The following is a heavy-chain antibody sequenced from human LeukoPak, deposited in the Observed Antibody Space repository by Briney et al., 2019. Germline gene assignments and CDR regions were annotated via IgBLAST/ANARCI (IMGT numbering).Heavy chain of an antibody. CDR3: ARGRVARVGDFGY. CDR1: GFTFSSYD. D-gene: IGHD3-3*01. J-gene: IGHJ4*02. CDR2: IGIAGDT. Sequence: GGSLRLSCAASGFTFSSYDVHWVRQTTGKGLEWVSGIGIAGDTHYLASVKGRFTSSRENGKNSFYPHMNSLRAEDTAVYYCARGRVARVGDFGYWGRGTQVTVS. V-gene: IGHV3-13*01.